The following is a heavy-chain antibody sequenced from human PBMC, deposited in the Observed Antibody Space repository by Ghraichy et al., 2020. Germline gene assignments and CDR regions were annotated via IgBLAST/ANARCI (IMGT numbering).Heavy chain of an antibody. CDR3: ARVRKWWFGELWAWDY. Sequence: SETLSLTCAVYGGSFSGYYWSWIRQPPGKGLEWIGEINHSGSTNYNPSLKSRVTISVDTSKNQFSLKLSSVTAADTAVYYCARVRKWWFGELWAWDYWGQGTLVTVSS. D-gene: IGHD3-10*01. CDR2: INHSGST. CDR1: GGSFSGYY. V-gene: IGHV4-34*01. J-gene: IGHJ4*02.